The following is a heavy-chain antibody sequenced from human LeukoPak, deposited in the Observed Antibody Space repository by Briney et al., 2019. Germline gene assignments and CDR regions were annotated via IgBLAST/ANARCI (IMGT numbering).Heavy chain of an antibody. Sequence: GGSLRLSCAASGFTLSTYWMTWVRQAPGKGLEWVANINQDGSAKNCVDSVKGRFTISRDNAKNALYLQMNSLRAEDTAVYYCARQTERDAYNRYWGQGTLVTVSS. CDR1: GFTLSTYW. CDR3: ARQTERDAYNRY. J-gene: IGHJ4*02. V-gene: IGHV3-7*05. D-gene: IGHD5-24*01. CDR2: INQDGSAK.